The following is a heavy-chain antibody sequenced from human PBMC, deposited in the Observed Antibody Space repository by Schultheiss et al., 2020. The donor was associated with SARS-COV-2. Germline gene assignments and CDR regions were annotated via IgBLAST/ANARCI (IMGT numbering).Heavy chain of an antibody. J-gene: IGHJ6*02. D-gene: IGHD6-6*01. CDR3: ARTGTGSARPGYYYYYYGMDV. CDR1: GGSISSGSYY. CDR2: INHSGST. V-gene: IGHV4-39*07. Sequence: SETLSLTCTVSGGSISSGSYYWSWIRQPPGKGLEWIGEINHSGSTNYNPSLKSRVTISVDTSKNQFSLKLSSVTAADTAVYYCARTGTGSARPGYYYYYYGMDVWGQGTTVTVSS.